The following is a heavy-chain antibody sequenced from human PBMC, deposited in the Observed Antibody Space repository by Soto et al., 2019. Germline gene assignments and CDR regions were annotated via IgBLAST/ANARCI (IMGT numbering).Heavy chain of an antibody. CDR2: INSDGSST. CDR1: GFTFSSYW. J-gene: IGHJ4*02. Sequence: GGSLRLSCAASGFTFSSYWMHWVRQAPGKGLVWVARINSDGSSTNYADFVKGRFTISRDNDKNTLYLQMNSLRVEDTAVYYCSRVGGSTWHWGQGTLVTVSS. V-gene: IGHV3-74*01. D-gene: IGHD1-26*01. CDR3: SRVGGSTWH.